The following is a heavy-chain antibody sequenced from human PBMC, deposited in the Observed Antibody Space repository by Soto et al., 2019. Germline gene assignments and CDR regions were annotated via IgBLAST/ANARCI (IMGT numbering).Heavy chain of an antibody. Sequence: QVQLVQSGAEVKKPGSSVKVYCKASGGTFSSYAISWLRHATGQGLEWMGGIIPIFGTANYAQKLQGRVTITADESTSTAYMELSSLRSEDTAVYYCARDRPDYRDYIRPDWYFELWGRVTLVTVSS. CDR2: IIPIFGTA. CDR1: GGTFSSYA. J-gene: IGHJ2*01. D-gene: IGHD4-17*01. CDR3: ARDRPDYRDYIRPDWYFEL. V-gene: IGHV1-69*01.